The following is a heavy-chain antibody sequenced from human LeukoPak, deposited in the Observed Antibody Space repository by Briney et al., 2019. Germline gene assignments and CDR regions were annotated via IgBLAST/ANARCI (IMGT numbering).Heavy chain of an antibody. D-gene: IGHD1-7*01. Sequence: ASVKVSCKASGYTFTSYDINWVRQATGQGLEWMGWMNPNSGNTGYAQKFQGRVTITRDTSISTAYLELSSLSSEDTAVYYCARRNFGSPRWFDPWGQGTLVTVSS. V-gene: IGHV1-8*03. CDR1: GYTFTSYD. J-gene: IGHJ5*02. CDR2: MNPNSGNT. CDR3: ARRNFGSPRWFDP.